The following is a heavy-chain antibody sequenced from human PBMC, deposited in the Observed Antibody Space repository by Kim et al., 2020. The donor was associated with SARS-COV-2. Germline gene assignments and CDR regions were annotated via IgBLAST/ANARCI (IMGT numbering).Heavy chain of an antibody. J-gene: IGHJ4*02. V-gene: IGHV1-18*01. CDR3: ARAGAAISMFFDF. D-gene: IGHD2-2*02. Sequence: LAQNFQGRVPLTTDASTSTAYLELRNLRSDDTAMYYCARAGAAISMFFDFWGQGTLVTVSS.